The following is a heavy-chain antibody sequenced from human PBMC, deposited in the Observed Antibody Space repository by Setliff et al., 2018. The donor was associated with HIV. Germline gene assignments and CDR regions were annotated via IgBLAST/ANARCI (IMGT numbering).Heavy chain of an antibody. CDR2: LFYSGIT. Sequence: PSETLSLTCTVSGGSVSSDTNYWDWIRQPPGKGLEWIGSLFYSGITYYTLSLKRRLTIAVDTSKNQFSLKPTSVSAADTSVYYCAGHAPSVDDYDSSNSGAEDAFDIWGQGTMVTVSS. J-gene: IGHJ3*02. V-gene: IGHV4-39*01. D-gene: IGHD3-22*01. CDR1: GGSVSSDTNY. CDR3: AGHAPSVDDYDSSNSGAEDAFDI.